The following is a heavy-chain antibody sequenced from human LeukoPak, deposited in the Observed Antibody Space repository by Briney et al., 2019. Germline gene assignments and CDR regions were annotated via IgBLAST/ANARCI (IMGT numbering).Heavy chain of an antibody. D-gene: IGHD6-19*01. J-gene: IGHJ4*02. CDR3: AKDRRGAVAELDY. CDR1: GFTFSSYG. CDR2: IWYDGSNK. V-gene: IGHV3-33*06. Sequence: GGSLRLSCAASGFTFSSYGMHWVRQAPGKGLEGVAVIWYDGSNKYYADSVKGRFTISRDNSKNTLYLQMNSLRAEDTAVYYCAKDRRGAVAELDYWGQGTLVTVSS.